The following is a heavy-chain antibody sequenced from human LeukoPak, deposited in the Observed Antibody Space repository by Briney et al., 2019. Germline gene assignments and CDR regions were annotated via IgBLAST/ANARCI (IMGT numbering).Heavy chain of an antibody. J-gene: IGHJ3*02. D-gene: IGHD3-22*01. V-gene: IGHV4-61*02. CDR2: IYTSGST. CDR3: ARDNGYYYDSSGLSTDAFDI. Sequence: PSETLSLTCTVSGGSISSDNFFWSWIRQPAGKGLEWIGRIYTSGSTNYNPSLKSRVTMSVDTSKNQFSLKLSSVTAADTAVYYCARDNGYYYDSSGLSTDAFDIWGQGTMVTVSS. CDR1: GGSISSDNFF.